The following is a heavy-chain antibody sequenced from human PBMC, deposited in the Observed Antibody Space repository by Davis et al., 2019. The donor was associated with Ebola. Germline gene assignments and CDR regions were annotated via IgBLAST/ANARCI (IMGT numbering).Heavy chain of an antibody. Sequence: ASVKVSCKASGYTFTSYYMHWVRQAPGQGLEWMGIINPSGGSTSYAQKFQGRVTMTRNTSTSTVYMELSSLRSEDTAVYYCARGGYCSSTSCSPTRDAFDIWGQGTMVTVSS. V-gene: IGHV1-46*01. CDR2: INPSGGST. CDR3: ARGGYCSSTSCSPTRDAFDI. J-gene: IGHJ3*02. D-gene: IGHD2-2*01. CDR1: GYTFTSYY.